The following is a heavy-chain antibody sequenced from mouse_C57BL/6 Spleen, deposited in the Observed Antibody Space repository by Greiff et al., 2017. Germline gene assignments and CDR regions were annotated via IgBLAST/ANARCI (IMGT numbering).Heavy chain of an antibody. D-gene: IGHD1-1*01. Sequence: EVHLVESGGGLVKPGGSLKLSCAASGFTFSSYAMSWVRQTPEKRLEWVATISDGGSYTYYPDNVKGRFTISRDNAKNNLYLQMSHLKSEDTAMYYCARDHGYGSSYWYFDVWGTGTTVTVSS. CDR1: GFTFSSYA. CDR2: ISDGGSYT. J-gene: IGHJ1*03. CDR3: ARDHGYGSSYWYFDV. V-gene: IGHV5-4*01.